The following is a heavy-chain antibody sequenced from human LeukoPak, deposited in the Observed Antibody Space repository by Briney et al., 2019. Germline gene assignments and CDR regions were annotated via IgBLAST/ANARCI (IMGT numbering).Heavy chain of an antibody. D-gene: IGHD1-26*01. CDR2: INSDGSWT. J-gene: IGHJ4*02. CDR3: AKAIDEWELGPRY. CDR1: GNYW. V-gene: IGHV3-74*01. Sequence: PGGSLRLSCAASGNYWMHWVRQAPGKGLVWVSHINSDGSWTSYADSVKGRFTISKDNAKNTVYLQMNSLRAEDTAVYYCAKAIDEWELGPRYWGQGTLVTVSS.